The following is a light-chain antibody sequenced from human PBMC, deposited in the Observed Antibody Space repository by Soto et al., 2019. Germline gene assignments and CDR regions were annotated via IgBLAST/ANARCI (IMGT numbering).Light chain of an antibody. CDR2: KVS. CDR3: QQYNTHST. J-gene: IGKJ1*01. V-gene: IGKV1-5*03. CDR1: QNISPW. Sequence: DIQMTQSPSTLSASVGDRVTITCRASQNISPWLAWYQQKPGKAPKLLIYKVSNLQSGVPSRFSGRGSGTEFTLTISSLQPDDFATYYCQQYNTHSTFGQGTKVDI.